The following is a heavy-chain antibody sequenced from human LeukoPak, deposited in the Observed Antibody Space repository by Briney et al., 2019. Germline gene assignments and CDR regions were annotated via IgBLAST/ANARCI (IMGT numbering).Heavy chain of an antibody. J-gene: IGHJ5*02. CDR1: GFTFSSYW. D-gene: IGHD6-19*01. CDR3: ARAHSSGWSSWFDP. Sequence: GGSLRLSCAASGFTFSSYWMHWVGQAPGKGLVWVSRINSDGSNTGYADSVKVGFTIARDNAKNTLYLQMNSLRDEDTAVYYCARAHSSGWSSWFDPWGQGTLVTVSS. CDR2: INSDGSNT. V-gene: IGHV3-74*01.